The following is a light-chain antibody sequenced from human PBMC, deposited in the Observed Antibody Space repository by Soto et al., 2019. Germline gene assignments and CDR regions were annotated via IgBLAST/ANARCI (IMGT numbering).Light chain of an antibody. V-gene: IGKV3-15*01. Sequence: EIVMTQSPATLSVSPGERATLSCRASQSVSNNLAWYQQKPGQAPRLLICDASTRATGIPARFSGSGSGTDFTLTISSLQSEDFVVYYCQQYNSWPPWTFGQGTKVEIK. CDR3: QQYNSWPPWT. CDR2: DAS. CDR1: QSVSNN. J-gene: IGKJ1*01.